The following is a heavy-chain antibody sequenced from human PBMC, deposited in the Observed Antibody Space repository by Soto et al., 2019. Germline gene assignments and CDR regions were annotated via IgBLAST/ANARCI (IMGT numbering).Heavy chain of an antibody. CDR2: VYNSGSN. D-gene: IGHD2-15*01. J-gene: IGHJ4*02. Sequence: PSETLSLTCAVSGGSINSSNWWSWVRQPPGKGLGWIGEVYNSGSNNYNSSLRIRVAISRVQSKLLFSLKVSSVTAAHSVVYYCALQASSDFGYWGQGSMVALCS. CDR1: GGSINSSNW. V-gene: IGHV4-4*02. CDR3: ALQASSDFGY.